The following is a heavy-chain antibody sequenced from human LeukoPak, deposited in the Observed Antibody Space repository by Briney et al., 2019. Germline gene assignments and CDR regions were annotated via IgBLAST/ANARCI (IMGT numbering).Heavy chain of an antibody. J-gene: IGHJ4*02. CDR2: ISSSSTTI. CDR3: ARDLGATSWPVFDY. D-gene: IGHD2-2*01. V-gene: IGHV3-48*02. Sequence: GGSLRLSCAASGFTFSSSSMNWVRQAPGKGLEWVSFISSSSTTIYYADSVKGRFTISRDNAKNSLYLQMNSLRDEDTAVYYCARDLGATSWPVFDYWGQGTLVTVSS. CDR1: GFTFSSSS.